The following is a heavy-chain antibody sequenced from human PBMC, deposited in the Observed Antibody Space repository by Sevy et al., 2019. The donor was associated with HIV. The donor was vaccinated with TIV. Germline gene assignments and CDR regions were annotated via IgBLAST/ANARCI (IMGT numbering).Heavy chain of an antibody. CDR3: ARGIGSSGGR. D-gene: IGHD3-10*01. CDR1: GFTFSVYW. CDR2: INNDGSVT. J-gene: IGHJ4*02. V-gene: IGHV3-7*01. Sequence: GGSLRLSCAASGFTFSVYWMSWVRQIPGKGLDWVSHINNDGSVTHYADSVKGRFTISRDNVRNTLYLQMRNLRAEDTAIYYCARGIGSSGGRWGQGTLVTVSS.